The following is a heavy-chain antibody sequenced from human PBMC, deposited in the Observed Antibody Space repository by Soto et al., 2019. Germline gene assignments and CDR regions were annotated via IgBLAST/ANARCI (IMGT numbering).Heavy chain of an antibody. CDR1: GFTFSSYG. Sequence: GGSLRLSCAASGFTFSSYGMHWVRQAPGKGLEWVAVIWYDGSNKYYADSVKGRFTISRDNSKNTLYLQMNSLRAEDTAVYYCARGLNGYCSSTSCHLTTEYYFDYWGQGTLVTVSS. J-gene: IGHJ4*02. CDR3: ARGLNGYCSSTSCHLTTEYYFDY. CDR2: IWYDGSNK. D-gene: IGHD2-2*03. V-gene: IGHV3-33*01.